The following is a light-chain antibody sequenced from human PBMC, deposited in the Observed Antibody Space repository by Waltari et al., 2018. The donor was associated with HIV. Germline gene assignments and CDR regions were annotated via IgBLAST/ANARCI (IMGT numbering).Light chain of an antibody. CDR2: SDN. Sequence: QSVLTQPPSASGTPGQRVTISCSGGSSNIGSNAVRWYQQLPGTAPKLLLYSDNQRPSGVPDRFSGSKSGTSASLAISGLQSEDEADYHCAGWDDSVDGPVFGGGTILTVL. CDR1: SSNIGSNA. V-gene: IGLV1-44*01. CDR3: AGWDDSVDGPV. J-gene: IGLJ3*02.